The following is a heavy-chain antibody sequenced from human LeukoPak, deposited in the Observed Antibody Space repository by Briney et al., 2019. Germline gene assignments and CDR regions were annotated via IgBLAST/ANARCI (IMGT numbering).Heavy chain of an antibody. CDR2: IYYSGNT. V-gene: IGHV4-30-4*07. Sequence: PSETLSLTCAVSGDSMSSGGHPWSWIRQSPWKGLEWIGYIYYSGNTFYNPSLESRVTISIDKSKNHFSLNLRPMTAADTAVYYCARVSSTADIAQSFDSWGQGILVTVSS. J-gene: IGHJ4*02. D-gene: IGHD2-2*01. CDR3: ARVSSTADIAQSFDS. CDR1: GDSMSSGGHP.